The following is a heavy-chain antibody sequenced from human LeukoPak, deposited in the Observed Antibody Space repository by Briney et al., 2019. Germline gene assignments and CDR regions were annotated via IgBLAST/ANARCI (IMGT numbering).Heavy chain of an antibody. CDR1: GFSISSGYY. J-gene: IGHJ4*02. V-gene: IGHV4-38-2*01. Sequence: SETLSLTCAVSGFSISSGYYWGWFRQPPGKGLEWIGSIYHTGSTYYNPSLESRVTISVDTSKKQFSLNQRSVTAADTAVYYCARPGYCSGGTCYFDSWGQGALVTVSS. CDR2: IYHTGST. D-gene: IGHD2-15*01. CDR3: ARPGYCSGGTCYFDS.